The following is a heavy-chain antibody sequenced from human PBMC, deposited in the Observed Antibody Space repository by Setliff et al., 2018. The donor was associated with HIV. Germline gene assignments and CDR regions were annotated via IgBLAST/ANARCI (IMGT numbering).Heavy chain of an antibody. D-gene: IGHD3-22*01. J-gene: IGHJ4*02. CDR2: IYHSGST. CDR3: ARWPPHRSSDYDQEYYFDY. CDR1: GGSFSGYY. V-gene: IGHV4-34*01. Sequence: SETLSLTCAVYGGSFSGYYWSWIRQPPGEGLEWIGNIYHSGSTYYNPSLKSRVTISVDTSKNQFSLKLSSVTAADTAVYYCARWPPHRSSDYDQEYYFDYWGQGTLVTVSS.